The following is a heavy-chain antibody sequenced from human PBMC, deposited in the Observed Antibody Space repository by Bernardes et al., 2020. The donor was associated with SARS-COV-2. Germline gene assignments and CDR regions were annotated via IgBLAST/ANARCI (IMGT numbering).Heavy chain of an antibody. CDR2: ISSSGSTI. Sequence: GGSLRLSCAASGFTFSDYYMSWIRQAPGKGLEWVSYISSSGSTIYYADSVKGRFTISRDNAKNSLYLQMNSLRAEDTAVYYCATAPAVVVPAEAPIYYYGMDVWGQGTTVTVSS. J-gene: IGHJ6*02. CDR1: GFTFSDYY. V-gene: IGHV3-11*01. D-gene: IGHD2-2*01. CDR3: ATAPAVVVPAEAPIYYYGMDV.